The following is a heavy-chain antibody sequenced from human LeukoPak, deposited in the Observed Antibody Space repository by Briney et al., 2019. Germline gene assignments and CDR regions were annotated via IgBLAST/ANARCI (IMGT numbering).Heavy chain of an antibody. CDR2: ITNDGSST. V-gene: IGHV3-74*01. D-gene: IGHD5-12*01. CDR1: GLTFSSHW. CDR3: ARDRDGGYLIEREGSRDFDI. J-gene: IGHJ3*02. Sequence: QPGGSLRLSCAASGLTFSSHWMHWVRQAPGKGLVWVSRITNDGSSTTYADSVKGRFTISRDNAKKSLYLQMNSLRVEDTAVYYCARDRDGGYLIEREGSRDFDIWGQGTMVTVSS.